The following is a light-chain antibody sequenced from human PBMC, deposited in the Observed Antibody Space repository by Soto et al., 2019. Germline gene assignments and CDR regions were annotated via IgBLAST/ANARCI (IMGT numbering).Light chain of an antibody. CDR2: GNS. CDR1: SSNIGAGYH. J-gene: IGLJ1*01. CDR3: QSSDSSLSGSRV. V-gene: IGLV1-40*01. Sequence: QSVLTQPPSVSGAPGQRVTISCTGSSSNIGAGYHVHWYQQLPGTAPKLLIYGNSNRPSGVPDRFSGSRSGTSASLAITGLQAEDEADYYSQSSDSSLSGSRVFGTGTKVTVL.